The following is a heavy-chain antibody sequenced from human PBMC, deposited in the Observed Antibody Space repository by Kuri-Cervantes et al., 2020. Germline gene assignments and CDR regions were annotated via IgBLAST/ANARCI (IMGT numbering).Heavy chain of an antibody. CDR3: VMSSWSSY. V-gene: IGHV3-11*04. Sequence: GESLKISCAASGFTFSDYYMSWIRQAPGKGLEYISGSSGSTMYYADSVKGRFTISRDNAKNSLYLQMDSLRAEDTALYYCVMSSWSSYWGQGTLVTVSS. CDR1: GFTFSDYY. CDR2: GSSGSTM. D-gene: IGHD2-8*02. J-gene: IGHJ4*02.